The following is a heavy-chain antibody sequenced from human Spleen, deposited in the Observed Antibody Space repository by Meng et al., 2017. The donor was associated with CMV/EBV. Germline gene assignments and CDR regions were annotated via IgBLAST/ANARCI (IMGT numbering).Heavy chain of an antibody. J-gene: IGHJ4*02. CDR3: TKTDSREGGFDS. V-gene: IGHV4-31*03. Sequence: CTVSGASIPHGGYYWSWIRQHPERGLEWIGFIYFSGVTYYNPSLKSRITISVDASKRQFFLKLNSVTAADTAVYYCTKTDSREGGFDSWGQGTLVTVSS. CDR1: GASIPHGGYY. CDR2: IYFSGVT. D-gene: IGHD1-1*01.